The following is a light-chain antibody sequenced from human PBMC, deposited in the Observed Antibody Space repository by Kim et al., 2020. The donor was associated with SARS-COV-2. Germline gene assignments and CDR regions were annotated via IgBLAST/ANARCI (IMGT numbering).Light chain of an antibody. J-gene: IGLJ3*02. V-gene: IGLV3-1*01. CDR1: KLGDKY. CDR2: EDS. CDR3: QAWDSSTGV. Sequence: SVSTGQTASITGSGDKLGDKYVCWYQQKPGQSPVRVIYEDSRRPSGIPERFLGSNSGNTATLTISGTQAMDEADYYCQAWDSSTGVFGGGTQLTVL.